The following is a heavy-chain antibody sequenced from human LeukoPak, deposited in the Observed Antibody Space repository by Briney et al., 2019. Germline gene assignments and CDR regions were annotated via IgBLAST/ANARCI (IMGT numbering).Heavy chain of an antibody. J-gene: IGHJ4*02. CDR3: AKTPRMTTVTTYDY. Sequence: PGGSLRLSCAASGFTFSSYAMSWVRQAPGKGLEWVSAISGSGGSTYYADSVKGRFTISRDNSKNTLYLQMSSLRAEDTAVYYCAKTPRMTTVTTYDYWGQGTLVTVSS. D-gene: IGHD4-17*01. V-gene: IGHV3-23*01. CDR1: GFTFSSYA. CDR2: ISGSGGST.